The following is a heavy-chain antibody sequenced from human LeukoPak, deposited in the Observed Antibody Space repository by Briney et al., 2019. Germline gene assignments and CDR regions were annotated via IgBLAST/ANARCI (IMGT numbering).Heavy chain of an antibody. CDR1: GFTFSSYA. Sequence: SGGSLRLSCAASGFTFSSYAMSWVRQAPGKGLEWVSAISGSGGSTYYADSVKGRFTISRDNSKNTLYLQMNSLRAEDTAVYYCAKDLDVVVPYNWFDPWGQGTLVTVSS. CDR2: ISGSGGST. D-gene: IGHD2-2*01. CDR3: AKDLDVVVPYNWFDP. J-gene: IGHJ5*02. V-gene: IGHV3-23*01.